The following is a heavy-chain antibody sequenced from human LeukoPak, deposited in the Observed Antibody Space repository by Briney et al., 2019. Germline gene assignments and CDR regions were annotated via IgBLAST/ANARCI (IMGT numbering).Heavy chain of an antibody. J-gene: IGHJ4*02. Sequence: GGSLRLSCAASGITFNDIWMTWVRQAPGKGLEWVGRVKSKNDGGTIDYAAAVKDRFIISRDDSKNMLYLQMNSLKTEDTAMYYCTTPDSRGSGSKRSLNHWGQGTPVTVSS. CDR3: TTPDSRGSGSKRSLNH. CDR2: VKSKNDGGTI. D-gene: IGHD3-22*01. CDR1: GITFNDIW. V-gene: IGHV3-15*01.